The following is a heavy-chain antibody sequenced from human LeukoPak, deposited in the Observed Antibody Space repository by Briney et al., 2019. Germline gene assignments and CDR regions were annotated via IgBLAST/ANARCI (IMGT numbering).Heavy chain of an antibody. V-gene: IGHV3-23*01. D-gene: IGHD6-19*01. J-gene: IGHJ5*02. CDR2: ISGSGGST. Sequence: PGGSLRLSSAASGFTFSSYAPSWVRQAPGKGLEWVSAISGSGGSTYYADSVKGRFTISRDNSQNTLYLQMNSLRAEDTAVYFCARGKTDSRAWYNCFDPWRRGTLVTVSS. CDR3: ARGKTDSRAWYNCFDP. CDR1: GFTFSSYA.